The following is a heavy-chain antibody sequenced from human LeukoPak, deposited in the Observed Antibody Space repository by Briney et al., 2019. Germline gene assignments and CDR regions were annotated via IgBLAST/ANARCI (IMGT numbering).Heavy chain of an antibody. V-gene: IGHV3-49*04. CDR1: GFNFGDYA. Sequence: GGSLRLSCTASGFNFGDYAMGWVRQAPGKGLEWVSFIRSKAFGGTPDYAASVKGRFTISRDDSNGIAYLQMNSLKTEDTAFYYCIRDGEDGYLDYWGRGTLVTVSS. J-gene: IGHJ4*02. D-gene: IGHD2-21*01. CDR2: IRSKAFGGTP. CDR3: IRDGEDGYLDY.